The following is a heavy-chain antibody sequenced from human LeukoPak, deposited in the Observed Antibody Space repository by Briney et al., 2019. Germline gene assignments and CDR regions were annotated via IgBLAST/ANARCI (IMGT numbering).Heavy chain of an antibody. CDR1: GYTFTSYG. CDR2: INPNSGGT. V-gene: IGHV1-2*02. CDR3: ARALEDTMLPYNWFDP. Sequence: ASVKVSCKASGYTFTSYGISWVRQAPGQGLEWMGWINPNSGGTNYAQKFQGRVTMTRDTSISTAYMELSRLRSDDTAVYYCARALEDTMLPYNWFDPWGQGTLVTVSS. J-gene: IGHJ5*02. D-gene: IGHD3-16*01.